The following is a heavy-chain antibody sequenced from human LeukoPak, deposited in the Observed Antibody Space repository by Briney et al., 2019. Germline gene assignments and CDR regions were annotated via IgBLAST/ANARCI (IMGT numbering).Heavy chain of an antibody. V-gene: IGHV4-59*08. CDR3: TRHLDYYGSGSYEY. CDR1: GGSISGFH. D-gene: IGHD3-10*01. CDR2: IHYSGST. Sequence: SETLFLTCTVSGGSISGFHWSWIRQPPGKGLEWIGYIHYSGSTDYNPSLKSRVTISVDTSKNQFSLKLSSVTAADTAVYYCTRHLDYYGSGSYEYWGQGTLVTVSS. J-gene: IGHJ4*02.